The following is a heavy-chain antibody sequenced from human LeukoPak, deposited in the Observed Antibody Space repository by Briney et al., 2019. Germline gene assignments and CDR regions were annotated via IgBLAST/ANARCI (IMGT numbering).Heavy chain of an antibody. Sequence: PGGSLRLSCAAPGFTFSSYAMSWVRQAPGKGLEWVSAISGSGGSTYYADSVKGRFTISRDNSKNTLYLQMNSLRAEDTAVYYCAKGDDFWSGSSDYWGQGTLVTVSS. D-gene: IGHD3-3*01. CDR3: AKGDDFWSGSSDY. J-gene: IGHJ4*02. CDR2: ISGSGGST. CDR1: GFTFSSYA. V-gene: IGHV3-23*01.